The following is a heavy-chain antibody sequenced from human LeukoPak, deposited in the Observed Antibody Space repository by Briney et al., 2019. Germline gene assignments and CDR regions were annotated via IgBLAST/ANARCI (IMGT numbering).Heavy chain of an antibody. CDR2: IYYSGST. J-gene: IGHJ6*03. V-gene: IGHV4-39*01. D-gene: IGHD3-3*01. CDR1: GGSISSSSYY. Sequence: PSETLSLTCTVSGGSISSSSYYWGWIRQPPGKGLEWIGSIYYSGSTYYNPSLKSRVTISVDTSKNQFSLKLSSVTAADTDVYYCARQNGDYDFWSGSYYYYYMDVWGKGTTVTVSS. CDR3: ARQNGDYDFWSGSYYYYYMDV.